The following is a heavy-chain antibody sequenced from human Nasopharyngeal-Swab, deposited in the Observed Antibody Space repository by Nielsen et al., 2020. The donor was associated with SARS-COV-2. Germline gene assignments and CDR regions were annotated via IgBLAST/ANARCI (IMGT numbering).Heavy chain of an antibody. CDR3: ARTFSGSYDFIAFDI. CDR1: GFSLSTSGMC. CDR2: IDWDDDK. Sequence: SGPTLVKPTQTLTLTCTFSGFSLSTSGMCVSWIRQPPGKALEWLPLIDWDDDKYYSTSLKTRLTISKDTSKNQVVLTMTNMDPVDTATYYCARTFSGSYDFIAFDIWGQGTMVTVSS. J-gene: IGHJ3*02. D-gene: IGHD1-26*01. V-gene: IGHV2-70*01.